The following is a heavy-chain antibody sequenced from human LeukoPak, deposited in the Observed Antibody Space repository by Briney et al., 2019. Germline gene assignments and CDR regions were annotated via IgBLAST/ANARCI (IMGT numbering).Heavy chain of an antibody. Sequence: SETLSLTCAVYGGSFSGYYWSWIRQPPGKGLEWIGEINHSGSTNCNPSLKSRVTISVDTSKNQFSLKLSSVTAADTAVYYCAGRRDILTGGFDYWGQGTLVTVPS. D-gene: IGHD3-9*01. CDR2: INHSGST. CDR3: AGRRDILTGGFDY. V-gene: IGHV4-34*01. J-gene: IGHJ4*02. CDR1: GGSFSGYY.